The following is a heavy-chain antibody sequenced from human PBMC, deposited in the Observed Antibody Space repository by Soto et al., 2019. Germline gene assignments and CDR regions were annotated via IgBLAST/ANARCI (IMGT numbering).Heavy chain of an antibody. CDR2: ISAHNGNT. J-gene: IGHJ4*02. CDR3: ARGRYGDY. D-gene: IGHD1-1*01. Sequence: QVHLVQSGAEVKRPGASVKVSCKGSGYTFTTYGITWVRQAPGQGLEWVEWISAHNGNTNYAQKLQDRVTVTRDTSTSTAYMELRSLRSDDTAVYYCARGRYGDYWGQGALVTVSS. CDR1: GYTFTTYG. V-gene: IGHV1-18*01.